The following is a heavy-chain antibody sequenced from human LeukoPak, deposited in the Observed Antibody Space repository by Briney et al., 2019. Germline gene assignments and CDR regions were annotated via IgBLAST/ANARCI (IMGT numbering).Heavy chain of an antibody. CDR1: GFTVSSNS. V-gene: IGHV3-53*01. J-gene: IGHJ6*03. Sequence: GGSLRLSCTVSGFTVSSNSMSWVRQAPGKGLEWVLFIYSGGNTHYSDSVKGRFTISRDNTKSSLYLQMNSMRAEDTAVYYCARDRGAALYYYYMDVWGKGTTVTVSS. CDR3: ARDRGAALYYYYMDV. D-gene: IGHD3-16*01. CDR2: IYSGGNT.